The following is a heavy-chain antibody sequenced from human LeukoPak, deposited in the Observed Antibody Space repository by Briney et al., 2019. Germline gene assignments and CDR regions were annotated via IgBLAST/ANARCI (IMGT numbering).Heavy chain of an antibody. Sequence: GGSLRLSCAASGFTFSSYWMSWVRQAPGKGLEWVANIEQDGSEKYYVDSVKGRFTISRDNAKNSLYLQMNSLRAEDTAVYYCARPFITMVRGVINYWGQGTLVTVSS. V-gene: IGHV3-7*03. CDR3: ARPFITMVRGVINY. CDR1: GFTFSSYW. CDR2: IEQDGSEK. D-gene: IGHD3-10*01. J-gene: IGHJ4*02.